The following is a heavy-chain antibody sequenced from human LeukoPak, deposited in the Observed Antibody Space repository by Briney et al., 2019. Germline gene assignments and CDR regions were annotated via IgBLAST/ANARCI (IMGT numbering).Heavy chain of an antibody. CDR1: GGAITSYY. V-gene: IGHV4-59*01. J-gene: IGHJ5*02. CDR2: IYYSGST. D-gene: IGHD2-15*01. Sequence: SETLSLTCTVSGGAITSYYWSWIRQPPGKGLEWIGYIYYSGSTNYNPSLRSRVTISVDASRNHLSLQLTSVPAADTAVYSCARVVAATSWFAHWGQGTLVTVSS. CDR3: ARVVAATSWFAH.